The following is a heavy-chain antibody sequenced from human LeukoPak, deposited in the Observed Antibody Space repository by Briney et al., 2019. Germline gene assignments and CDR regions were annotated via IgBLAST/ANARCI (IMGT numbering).Heavy chain of an antibody. D-gene: IGHD2-8*01. V-gene: IGHV1-18*01. J-gene: IGHJ4*02. CDR2: ISTYNANT. CDR3: AREECSIGVCYPSGY. CDR1: GYSFTSYG. Sequence: GASVKLSCKASGYSFTSYGISWVRQAPGQGLEWMGWISTYNANTNYALKLQGRVTLTTDTSTSTAYMELKSLRSDDTAVYYCAREECSIGVCYPSGYWGQGTLVTVSS.